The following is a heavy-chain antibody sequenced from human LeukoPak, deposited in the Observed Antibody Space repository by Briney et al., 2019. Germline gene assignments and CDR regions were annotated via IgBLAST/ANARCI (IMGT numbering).Heavy chain of an antibody. CDR1: GFTFSDYY. CDR3: ARDVRAGTNNWFDP. V-gene: IGHV3-11*01. Sequence: PGGSLRLSCAASGFTFSDYYMSWIRQAPGKGLEWVSYISSSGSTIYYADSVKGRFTISRDNDKNSLYLQMNSLRAEDTAVYYCARDVRAGTNNWFDPWGQGTLVTVSS. CDR2: ISSSGSTI. J-gene: IGHJ5*02. D-gene: IGHD6-13*01.